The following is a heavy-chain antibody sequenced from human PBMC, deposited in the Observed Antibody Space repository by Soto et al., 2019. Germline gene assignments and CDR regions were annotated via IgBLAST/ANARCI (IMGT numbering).Heavy chain of an antibody. CDR2: IIPIFGTA. V-gene: IGHV1-69*01. D-gene: IGHD3-22*01. CDR3: AVDSYYYDSSGYCGMDV. Sequence: QVQLVQSGAEVKKPGSSVKVSCKASGGTFSSYAISWVRQAPGQGLEWMGGIIPIFGTANYAQKFQGRVTITADESTSTAYMELSSLRPEDTAVYYCAVDSYYYDSSGYCGMDVWGQGTTVTVSS. CDR1: GGTFSSYA. J-gene: IGHJ6*02.